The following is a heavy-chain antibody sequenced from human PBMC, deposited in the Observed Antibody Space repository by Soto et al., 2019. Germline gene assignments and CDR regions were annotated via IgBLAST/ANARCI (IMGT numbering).Heavy chain of an antibody. CDR3: ARGGYRTLAWFDP. CDR2: IYHRGTT. J-gene: IGHJ5*02. Sequence: QVQVQESGPGLVKPSETLSLTCTVSGGSISNYYWSWIRQSPGKGLEWIANIYHRGTTNYNLSLKGRVSISIDSSKNQVSLRLKSVTAADTAVYYCARGGYRTLAWFDPWGQGTLVTVSS. V-gene: IGHV4-59*01. D-gene: IGHD5-18*01. CDR1: GGSISNYY.